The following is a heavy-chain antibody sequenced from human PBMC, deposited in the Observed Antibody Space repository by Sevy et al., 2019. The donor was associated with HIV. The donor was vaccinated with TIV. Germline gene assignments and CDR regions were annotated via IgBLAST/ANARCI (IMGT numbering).Heavy chain of an antibody. V-gene: IGHV3-30*18. CDR3: AKESGSYYDFWSGHDAFDI. J-gene: IGHJ3*02. D-gene: IGHD3-3*01. Sequence: GGSLRLSCAASGFNFSSYGMHWVRQTPGKGLEWVAVISYAGSSKYYGDSVKGRFAISRDNSKNTLYLQINSLRAEETAVYYCAKESGSYYDFWSGHDAFDIWGQGTMVTVSS. CDR1: GFNFSSYG. CDR2: ISYAGSSK.